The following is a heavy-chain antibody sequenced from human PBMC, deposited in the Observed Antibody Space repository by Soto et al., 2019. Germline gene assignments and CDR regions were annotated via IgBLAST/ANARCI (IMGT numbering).Heavy chain of an antibody. CDR2: INHSGST. Sequence: SETLSLTCAVYGGSFSGYYWSWIRQPPGKGLEWIGEINHSGSTNYNPSLKSRVTISVDTSKNQFSLKLSSVTAADTAVYYCARVLADYGDYGEWFDPWGQGTLVTVSS. D-gene: IGHD4-17*01. CDR3: ARVLADYGDYGEWFDP. CDR1: GGSFSGYY. V-gene: IGHV4-34*01. J-gene: IGHJ5*02.